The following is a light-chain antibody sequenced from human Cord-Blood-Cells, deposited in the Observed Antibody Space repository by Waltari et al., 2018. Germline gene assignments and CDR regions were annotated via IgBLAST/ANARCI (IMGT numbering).Light chain of an antibody. J-gene: IGKJ5*01. CDR3: QQYNSYSAT. CDR1: QSISSW. V-gene: IGKV1-5*01. CDR2: DAS. Sequence: DIQMTQSPSTLSASVGDRVTITCRSSQSISSWLAWYQQKPGKAPKLLIYDASSLESGGPSSFSGSGSGTEFTLTISSLQPDDFATYYCQQYNSYSATFGQGTRLEIK.